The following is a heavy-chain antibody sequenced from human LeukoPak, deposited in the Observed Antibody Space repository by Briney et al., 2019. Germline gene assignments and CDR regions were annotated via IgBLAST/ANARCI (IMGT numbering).Heavy chain of an antibody. Sequence: KASEKVSLTCTVSGGSISSYYWSWNRQPPGKGLEWIGYIYYSGSTNYNPSLRSGVPISADTSKNQFYLKLSSVTAADTAVYYCARGGNYGDYHGYFDYWGKGTVVTVSS. J-gene: IGHJ4*02. CDR3: ARGGNYGDYHGYFDY. CDR1: GGSISSYY. D-gene: IGHD4-17*01. V-gene: IGHV4-59*08. CDR2: IYYSGST.